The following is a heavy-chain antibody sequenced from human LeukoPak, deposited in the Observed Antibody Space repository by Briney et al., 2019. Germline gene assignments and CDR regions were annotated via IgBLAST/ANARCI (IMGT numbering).Heavy chain of an antibody. CDR1: GGSFSGYY. J-gene: IGHJ4*02. D-gene: IGHD3-10*01. V-gene: IGHV4-34*01. CDR2: INHSGST. Sequence: SETLSLTCAVYGGSFSGYYWSWIRQPPGKGLEWIGEINHSGSTNYNPSLKSRVTISVDTSKNQFTLRLNSVTAADTAVYYCARVSVEGFGEIFFDSWGQGTLVTVSS. CDR3: ARVSVEGFGEIFFDS.